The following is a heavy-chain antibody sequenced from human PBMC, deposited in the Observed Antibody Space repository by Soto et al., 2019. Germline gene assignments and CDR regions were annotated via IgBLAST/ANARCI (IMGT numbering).Heavy chain of an antibody. CDR3: ARDSTLAY. CDR1: GYFFTNYY. V-gene: IGHV1-46*01. Sequence: QVQLVQSGAEVKKPGASVKVSCKASGYFFTNYYMHWVRQAPGQGLEWMGIINPSGGGTSYAQKFQARVTMTRDTSTSTIYMELSSLTSEDPAVYYCARDSTLAYWGQGTLVTVSS. CDR2: INPSGGGT. J-gene: IGHJ4*02.